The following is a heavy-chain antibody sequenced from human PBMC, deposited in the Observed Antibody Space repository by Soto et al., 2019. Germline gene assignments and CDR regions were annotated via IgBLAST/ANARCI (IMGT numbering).Heavy chain of an antibody. CDR2: INPSGGST. V-gene: IGHV1-46*01. CDR1: GYTFTSYY. D-gene: IGHD6-19*01. J-gene: IGHJ3*02. CDR3: ASAEGSCSSGWYAAFDI. Sequence: QVQLVQSGAEVKKPGASVKVSCKASGYTFTSYYMHWVRQAPGQGLEWMGIINPSGGSTSYAQKFQGRVTMTRDTSTSTVYMELSSLRSEDTAVYYCASAEGSCSSGWYAAFDIWGQGTMVTVSS.